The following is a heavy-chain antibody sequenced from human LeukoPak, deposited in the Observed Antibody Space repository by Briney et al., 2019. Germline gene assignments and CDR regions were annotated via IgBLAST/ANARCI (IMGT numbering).Heavy chain of an antibody. CDR3: AKKVAVAGTGLYYFDY. D-gene: IGHD6-19*01. CDR1: GFTFSSYG. CDR2: ISYDGSNK. V-gene: IGHV3-30*18. J-gene: IGHJ4*02. Sequence: GGSLRLSCAASGFTFSSYGMHWVRQAPGKGLEWVAVISYDGSNKYYADSVKGRFTISRDNSKNTLYLQMNSLRAEDTAVYYCAKKVAVAGTGLYYFDYWGQGTLVTVSS.